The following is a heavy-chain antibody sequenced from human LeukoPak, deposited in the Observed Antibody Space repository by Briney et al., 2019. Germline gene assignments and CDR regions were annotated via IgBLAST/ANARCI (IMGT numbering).Heavy chain of an antibody. Sequence: ASGPTLVNPTQTLTLTCTFSGFSLTTSGVGVGWIRQPPGKALEWLAIIYWDDDKRYSASLKSRLSITKDTSKNQVVLTMTNMDPVDTATYYCARDIVVVVSAKENNWFDPWGQGILVTVSS. CDR1: GFSLTTSGVG. CDR3: ARDIVVVVSAKENNWFDP. J-gene: IGHJ5*02. V-gene: IGHV2-5*02. D-gene: IGHD2-15*01. CDR2: IYWDDDK.